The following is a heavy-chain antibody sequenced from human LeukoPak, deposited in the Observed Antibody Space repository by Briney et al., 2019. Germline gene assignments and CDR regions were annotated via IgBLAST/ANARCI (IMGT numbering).Heavy chain of an antibody. Sequence: ASVKVSCKASGYTFTSYYMYWVLQAPGQGLEWMGIINPSGGSTSYAQKFQGRVTMTRDTSTSTVYMELSSLRSEDTAVYYCARGCPQSGSYFSYYYYYYMDVWGKGTTVTVSS. D-gene: IGHD3-10*01. CDR1: GYTFTSYY. V-gene: IGHV1-46*03. J-gene: IGHJ6*03. CDR3: ARGCPQSGSYFSYYYYYYMDV. CDR2: INPSGGST.